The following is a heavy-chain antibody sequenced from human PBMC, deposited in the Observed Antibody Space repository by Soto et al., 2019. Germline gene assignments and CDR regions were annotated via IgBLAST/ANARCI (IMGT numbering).Heavy chain of an antibody. CDR1: GFIFSDYY. J-gene: IGHJ6*04. D-gene: IGHD2-8*01. V-gene: IGHV3-11*01. Sequence: GQALTLTCAASGFIFSDYYRNWIRLAPWKALEWVSYVSSDGRSIYYADSVKGRFTISRDNAKNSLYLQMSSLRAEDTAVYYCARDRTNLGSLLDVWGRGTTVTVSS. CDR3: ARDRTNLGSLLDV. CDR2: VSSDGRSI.